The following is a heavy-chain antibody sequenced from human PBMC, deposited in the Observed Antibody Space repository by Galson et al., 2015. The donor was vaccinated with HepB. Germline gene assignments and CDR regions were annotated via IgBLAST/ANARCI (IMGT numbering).Heavy chain of an antibody. CDR2: INSDGTYI. CDR3: ARTRGAAAGIFDY. V-gene: IGHV3-74*01. J-gene: IGHJ4*02. CDR1: GVSFSNYW. D-gene: IGHD6-13*01. Sequence: SLILACAASGVSFSNYWMHWVRQAPRKGLECVSRINSDGTYITDAASGKGRLTISIDNAKNTLYLQMNSPRAEDTALYYCARTRGAAAGIFDYWGQGSLVTVSS.